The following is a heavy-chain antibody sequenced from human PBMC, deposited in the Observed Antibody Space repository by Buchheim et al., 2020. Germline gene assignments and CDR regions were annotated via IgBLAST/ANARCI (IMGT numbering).Heavy chain of an antibody. V-gene: IGHV4-59*01. D-gene: IGHD6-25*01. CDR3: ATGGIYSSAIAFDY. CDR1: GGSISSYY. J-gene: IGHJ4*02. Sequence: QVQLQESGPGLVKPSETLSLTCTVSGGSISSYYWSWIRQPPGKGLEWIGYISYSGSTNYNPSLKSRLTLSVDTSKNQFSLKLSSVTAADTALYYCATGGIYSSAIAFDYWGQGTL. CDR2: ISYSGST.